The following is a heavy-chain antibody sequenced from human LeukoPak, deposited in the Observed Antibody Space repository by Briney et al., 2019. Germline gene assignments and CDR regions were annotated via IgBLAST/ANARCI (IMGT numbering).Heavy chain of an antibody. CDR1: GFTFSSYW. V-gene: IGHV3-7*01. D-gene: IGHD5-12*01. CDR2: IKQDGSEK. J-gene: IGHJ6*03. Sequence: AGGSLRLSCAASGFTFSSYWMNWVRQAPGKGLEWVANIKQDGSEKYYVESVKGRFTISRDNAKNSLYLQMNSLRAEDTAVYYCARAGSGYDSTSHYFCYMDVWGKGTTVTVSS. CDR3: ARAGSGYDSTSHYFCYMDV.